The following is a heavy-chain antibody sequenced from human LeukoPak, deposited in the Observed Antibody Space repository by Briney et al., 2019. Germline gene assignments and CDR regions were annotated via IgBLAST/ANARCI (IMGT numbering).Heavy chain of an antibody. CDR2: NDWDDDQ. CDR3: ARMAGATLAYFDY. CDR1: GFSLSTSGMR. J-gene: IGHJ4*02. V-gene: IGHV2-70*04. D-gene: IGHD1-1*01. Sequence: SGPTLVKPTQTLTLTCNFSGFSLSTSGMRVSWIRQPPGKALEWLARNDWDDDQFYSTSLQTRLTISKDTSKNQVVLTMTNMDPVDTATYYCARMAGATLAYFDYWGQGMLVTVSS.